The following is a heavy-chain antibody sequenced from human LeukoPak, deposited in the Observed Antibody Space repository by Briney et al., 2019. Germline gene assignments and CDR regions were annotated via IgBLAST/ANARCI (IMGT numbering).Heavy chain of an antibody. D-gene: IGHD2-2*01. CDR2: ISYDGSNK. J-gene: IGHJ4*02. Sequence: PGRSLRLSCAASGFTFSSYAMHWVRQTPGKGLEWVALISYDGSNKYYADSVKGRFTISRDNSKNTLYLQMDSLKTEDTAVYYCASSAVPAASFDYWGQGTLVTVSS. CDR1: GFTFSSYA. V-gene: IGHV3-30-3*01. CDR3: ASSAVPAASFDY.